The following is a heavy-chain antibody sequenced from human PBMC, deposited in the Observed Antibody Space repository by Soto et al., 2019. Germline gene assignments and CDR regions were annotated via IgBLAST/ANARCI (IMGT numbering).Heavy chain of an antibody. V-gene: IGHV1-8*01. J-gene: IGHJ3*02. D-gene: IGHD5-12*01. CDR1: EDTFASYD. Sequence: ASVKVSCKACEDTFASYDINWLRQAPGQGHEWLGWMNPTSGNTGYAQKFQGRVIMTRDTSISTAYMELSTLRSEDTALYYCVVATADAFDIWGQGTMVTVS. CDR2: MNPTSGNT. CDR3: VVATADAFDI.